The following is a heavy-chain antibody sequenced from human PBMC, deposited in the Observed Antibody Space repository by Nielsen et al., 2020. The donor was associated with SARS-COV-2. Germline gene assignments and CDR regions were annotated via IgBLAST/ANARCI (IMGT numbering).Heavy chain of an antibody. Sequence: WIRQPPGKGLEWVSSISSSSNYIYYADSVKGRFTISRDNAKNSLYLQMNSLRAEDTAVYYCARLGGYDSSYYYYYYMDVWGKGTTVTVSS. CDR3: ARLGGYDSSYYYYYYMDV. CDR2: ISSSSNYI. V-gene: IGHV3-21*01. D-gene: IGHD5-12*01. J-gene: IGHJ6*03.